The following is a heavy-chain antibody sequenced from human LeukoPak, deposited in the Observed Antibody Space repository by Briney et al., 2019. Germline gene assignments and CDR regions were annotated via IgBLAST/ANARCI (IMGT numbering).Heavy chain of an antibody. D-gene: IGHD3-10*01. CDR1: GYTLTELS. Sequence: ASVKVSCKVSGYTLTELSMHWVRQAPGKGLEWMGGFDREDGETIYAQKFQGRVTMTEDTSTDTAYMELSSLRSEDTAVYYCATPSGSHDAFDIWGQGTMVTVSS. J-gene: IGHJ3*02. V-gene: IGHV1-24*01. CDR2: FDREDGET. CDR3: ATPSGSHDAFDI.